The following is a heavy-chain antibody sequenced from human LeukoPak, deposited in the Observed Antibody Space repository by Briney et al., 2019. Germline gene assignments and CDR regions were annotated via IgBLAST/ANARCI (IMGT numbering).Heavy chain of an antibody. CDR1: GGSISSSNW. CDR2: IYHSGST. Sequence: PSETLSPTCAVSGGSISSSNWWSWVRQPPGEGLEWIGEIYHSGSTNYNPSLKSRVTISVDKSKNQFSLKLSSVTAADTAVYYCARAGGFFSPFGYWGQGTLVTVSS. CDR3: ARAGGFFSPFGY. D-gene: IGHD3-3*01. V-gene: IGHV4-4*02. J-gene: IGHJ4*02.